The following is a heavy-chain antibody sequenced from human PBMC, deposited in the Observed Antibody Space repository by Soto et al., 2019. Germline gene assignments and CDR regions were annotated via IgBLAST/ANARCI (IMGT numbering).Heavy chain of an antibody. J-gene: IGHJ5*02. Sequence: VASVKVSCKASGYTFTNYGLTWVRQAPGQGLEWMGWISAYNGNTNYAQKLQGRVTMTTDTSTTTAYMELRSLRSDDTAVYYCARIVGADRRWFDPWGQGTLVTVSS. CDR2: ISAYNGNT. D-gene: IGHD1-26*01. CDR3: ARIVGADRRWFDP. V-gene: IGHV1-18*01. CDR1: GYTFTNYG.